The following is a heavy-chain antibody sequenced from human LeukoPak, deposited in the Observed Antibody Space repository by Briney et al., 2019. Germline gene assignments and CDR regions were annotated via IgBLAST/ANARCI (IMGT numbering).Heavy chain of an antibody. Sequence: GGSLRLSCAASGFTFSSYDMYWVRQTTRKGLEWVSAIGTAGDTNYPGSVKGRFTISRENAKNSLYLQMNSLRAEDTAVYYCARERVYCSGGSCYPYGMDVWGQGTTVTVSS. CDR2: IGTAGDT. CDR3: ARERVYCSGGSCYPYGMDV. CDR1: GFTFSSYD. V-gene: IGHV3-13*01. D-gene: IGHD2-15*01. J-gene: IGHJ6*02.